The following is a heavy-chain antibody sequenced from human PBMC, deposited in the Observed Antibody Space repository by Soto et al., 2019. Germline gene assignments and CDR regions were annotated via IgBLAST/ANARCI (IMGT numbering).Heavy chain of an antibody. CDR3: VKKIAGTTTSGAYWAFDL. Sequence: EVQLLESGGGSVQPGGSLTLSCAASGFTFSEFAMNWVRQAPGKGLEWVSGISGGGDATFYADSVKGRFTISRVKSKNTVYLQMNGLRADDTAVYYCVKKIAGTTTSGAYWAFDLWGRGTLVTVSS. CDR2: ISGGGDAT. D-gene: IGHD1-26*01. CDR1: GFTFSEFA. V-gene: IGHV3-23*01. J-gene: IGHJ2*01.